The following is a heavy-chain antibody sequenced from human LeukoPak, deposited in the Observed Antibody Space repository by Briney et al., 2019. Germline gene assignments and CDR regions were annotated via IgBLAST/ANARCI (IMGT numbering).Heavy chain of an antibody. V-gene: IGHV4-39*01. CDR1: GGSISSSSYY. CDR3: ARHRIYNWNAFDI. D-gene: IGHD1-20*01. Sequence: SETLSLTCTVSGGSISSSSYYWGWIRQPPGKGLEWIGSIYYSGSTYYNPSLKSRVTISVDTSKNQSSLKLSSVTAADTAVYYCARHRIYNWNAFDIWGQGTMVTVSS. J-gene: IGHJ3*02. CDR2: IYYSGST.